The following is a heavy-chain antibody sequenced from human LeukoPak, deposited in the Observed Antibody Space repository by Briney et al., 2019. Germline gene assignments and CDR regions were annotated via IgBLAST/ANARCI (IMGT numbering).Heavy chain of an antibody. J-gene: IGHJ6*02. CDR3: ARHMTPEGTTPYYYGMDV. D-gene: IGHD2-15*01. CDR2: ISGSSTYI. V-gene: IGHV3-21*01. Sequence: GGSLRLSCVASGFTFSSYNMNWVRQAPGKGLEWVSSISGSSTYIYYADSVKGRFTVSRDTARNSLYLQMNSLRADDTAVYFCARHMTPEGTTPYYYGMDVWGQGTTVTVS. CDR1: GFTFSSYN.